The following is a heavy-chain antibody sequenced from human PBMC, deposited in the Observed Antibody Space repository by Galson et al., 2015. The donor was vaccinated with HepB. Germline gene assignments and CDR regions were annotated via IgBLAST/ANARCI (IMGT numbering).Heavy chain of an antibody. D-gene: IGHD4-17*01. Sequence: SLRLSCAASGFTFSSYSMNWVRQAPGKGLEWVSYISSSSSTIYYADSVKGRFTISRDNAKNSLYLQMNSLRAEDTAVYYCAGSVTTWAYYYMDVWGKGTTVTVSS. V-gene: IGHV3-48*01. CDR3: AGSVTTWAYYYMDV. CDR2: ISSSSSTI. J-gene: IGHJ6*03. CDR1: GFTFSSYS.